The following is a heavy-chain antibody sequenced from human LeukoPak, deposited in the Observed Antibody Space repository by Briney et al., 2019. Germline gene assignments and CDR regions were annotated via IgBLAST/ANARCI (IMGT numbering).Heavy chain of an antibody. D-gene: IGHD3-16*01. CDR2: IYSAGVT. CDR1: GFTVSGIF. V-gene: IGHV3-53*01. CDR3: AARGGGDYYGMDV. Sequence: GGSLRLSCAGSGFTVSGIFMTWVRQAPGKGLECVSLIYSAGVTHYADSVKGRFTISRDNAKNTLYLQMDSLRAEDTAVSYCAARGGGDYYGMDVWGQGTTVTVSS. J-gene: IGHJ6*02.